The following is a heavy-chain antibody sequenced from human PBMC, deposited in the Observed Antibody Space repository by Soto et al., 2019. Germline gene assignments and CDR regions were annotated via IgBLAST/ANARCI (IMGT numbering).Heavy chain of an antibody. CDR3: ARGGGVVDN. D-gene: IGHD2-2*01. CDR2: IKEDGTNT. V-gene: IGHV3-7*01. CDR1: GFSFSNDW. Sequence: EVRVVESGGGLVQPGGSLRLSCAASGFSFSNDWMNWVRQASGKGLEWVASIKEDGTNTYYADSVRGRFTLSRDNAKNSLFLQMNSLRAEDTAVYYCARGGGVVDNWGQGTLVTVSS. J-gene: IGHJ4*02.